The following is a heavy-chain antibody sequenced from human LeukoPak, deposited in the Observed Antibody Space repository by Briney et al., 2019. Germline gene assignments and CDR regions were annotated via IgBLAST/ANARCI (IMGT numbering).Heavy chain of an antibody. CDR3: ARDHDYGDYVNHAFDI. Sequence: SSETLSLTCAVYGGSFSGYYWSWIRQPAGKGLEWIGRIYTSGSTNYNPSLKSRVTMSVDTSKNQFSLKLSSVTAADTAVYYCARDHDYGDYVNHAFDIWGQGTMVTVSS. V-gene: IGHV4-4*07. J-gene: IGHJ3*02. CDR2: IYTSGST. D-gene: IGHD4-17*01. CDR1: GGSFSGYY.